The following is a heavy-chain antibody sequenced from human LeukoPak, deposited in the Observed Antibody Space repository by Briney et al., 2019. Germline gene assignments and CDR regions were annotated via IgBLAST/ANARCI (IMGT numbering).Heavy chain of an antibody. Sequence: GGSLRLSCAASGFTFSSYAMSCVRQAPGKGLEWVSAISGSGGSTYYADSVKGRFTISRDNSKNTLYLQMNSLRAEDTAVYYCAKDRSDNNTWYAGSHWGQGTLVTVSS. CDR1: GFTFSSYA. D-gene: IGHD2-8*01. CDR3: AKDRSDNNTWYAGSH. CDR2: ISGSGGST. V-gene: IGHV3-23*01. J-gene: IGHJ4*02.